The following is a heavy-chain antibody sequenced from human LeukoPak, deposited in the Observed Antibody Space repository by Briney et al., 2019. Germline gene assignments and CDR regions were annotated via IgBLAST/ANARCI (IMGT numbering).Heavy chain of an antibody. D-gene: IGHD2-8*01. CDR1: GFTFSSYW. V-gene: IGHV3-74*01. CDR2: INSDGSST. J-gene: IGHJ3*02. Sequence: GGSLRLSCAASGFTFSSYWMHWVRHAPGKGLVWVSRINSDGSSTSYADSVKGRFTISRDNAKNTLYLQMNSLRAEDTAVYYCAKDRVYLSYDAFDIWGQGTMVTVSS. CDR3: AKDRVYLSYDAFDI.